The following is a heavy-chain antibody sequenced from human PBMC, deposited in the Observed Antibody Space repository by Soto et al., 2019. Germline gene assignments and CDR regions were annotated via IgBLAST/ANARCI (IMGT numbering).Heavy chain of an antibody. Sequence: LRRSCAASGFTFTRYSMNWVRQAPGKGLEWVSSISSTTNYIYYGDSMKGRFTISRDNAKNSLYLEMNSLRAEDTAVYYCARESEDLTSNFDYWGQGTLVTVSS. J-gene: IGHJ4*02. CDR3: ARESEDLTSNFDY. CDR1: GFTFTRYS. V-gene: IGHV3-21*06. CDR2: ISSTTNYI.